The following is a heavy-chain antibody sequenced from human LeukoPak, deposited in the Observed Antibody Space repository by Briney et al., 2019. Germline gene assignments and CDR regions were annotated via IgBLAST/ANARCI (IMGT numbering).Heavy chain of an antibody. CDR3: AANYDSSGYCYV. CDR2: IRGSGCST. D-gene: IGHD3-22*01. Sequence: PGGSLRLSCAASGFTFSSYAMSWVRQAPGKGLEGVSAIRGSGCSTYYADSVKGRFTIPRDNSKNTLYLQMNSLRGEDTAVYYCAANYDSSGYCYVWGQGTLVTVSS. J-gene: IGHJ4*02. V-gene: IGHV3-23*01. CDR1: GFTFSSYA.